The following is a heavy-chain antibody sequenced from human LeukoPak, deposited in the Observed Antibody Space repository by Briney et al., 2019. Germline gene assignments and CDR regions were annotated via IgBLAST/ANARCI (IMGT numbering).Heavy chain of an antibody. D-gene: IGHD3-10*01. J-gene: IGHJ6*03. CDR3: AKAVGGSYYYYMDV. CDR1: GFTFSTYG. Sequence: GESLRLSCAASGFTFSTYGMHWVRQAPGKGLEWVAFIRYDGRINYYADSVKGRFTISRDNSKNTLNLQMNSLKTEDTAVYYCAKAVGGSYYYYMDVWGKGTMVTVSS. V-gene: IGHV3-30*02. CDR2: IRYDGRIN.